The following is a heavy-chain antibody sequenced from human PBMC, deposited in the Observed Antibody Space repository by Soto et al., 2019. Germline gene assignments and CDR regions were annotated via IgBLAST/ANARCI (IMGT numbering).Heavy chain of an antibody. V-gene: IGHV1-69*06. CDR3: ARERSYFYAMVV. CDR2: VIPIFGKP. Sequence: QGQLVQSGAEVKKSGSPVKVSCTASGGTFSSYSINWVRQAPGQGLEWMGGVIPIFGKPTYAQKFQGRLTITADKSTSTAYMELTSLRYDDTAVYYCARERSYFYAMVVWGQGTTVTVSS. CDR1: GGTFSSYS. J-gene: IGHJ6*02.